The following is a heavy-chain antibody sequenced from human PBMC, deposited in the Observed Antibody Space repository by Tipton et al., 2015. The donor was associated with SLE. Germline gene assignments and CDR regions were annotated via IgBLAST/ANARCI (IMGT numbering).Heavy chain of an antibody. V-gene: IGHV3-33*06. CDR2: IWYDGSNK. CDR3: AKDLEGYSYGGNDAFDI. CDR1: GFTFSSYG. Sequence: QLVQSGGGVVQPGRSLRLSCAASGFTFSSYGMHWVRQAPGKGLEWVAVIWYDGSNKYYADSVKGRFTISRDNSKNTLYLQMNSLRAEDTAVYYCAKDLEGYSYGGNDAFDIWGQGTMVTVSS. J-gene: IGHJ3*02. D-gene: IGHD5-18*01.